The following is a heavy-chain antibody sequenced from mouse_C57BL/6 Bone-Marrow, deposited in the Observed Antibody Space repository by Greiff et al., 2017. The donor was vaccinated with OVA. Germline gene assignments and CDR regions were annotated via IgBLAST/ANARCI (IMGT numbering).Heavy chain of an antibody. CDR3: ARSELGHGCYFDY. Sequence: QVQLQQSGPELVKPGASVKLSCKASGYTFTSYEINWVKQRPGQGLEWIGWIYPRDGSTKYNEKFKGKATLTVATSSRTAYMELHSLTSEDSAVYVCARSELGHGCYFDYWGQGTTLTVSS. CDR1: GYTFTSYE. J-gene: IGHJ2*01. CDR2: IYPRDGST. D-gene: IGHD4-1*01. V-gene: IGHV1-85*01.